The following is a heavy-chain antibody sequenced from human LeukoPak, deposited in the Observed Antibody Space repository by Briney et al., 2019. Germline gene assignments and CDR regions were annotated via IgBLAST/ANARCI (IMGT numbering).Heavy chain of an antibody. V-gene: IGHV1-69*01. J-gene: IGHJ4*02. CDR1: GGTFSSYA. CDR3: ARSPCGGDCYFDY. Sequence: SVKVSCKASGGTFSSYAISWVRQAPGQGLEWMGGIIPIFGTANYAQKFQGRVTITADESTSTAYMELSSLRSEDTAVYYCARSPCGGDCYFDYWGQGTLVTVSS. CDR2: IIPIFGTA. D-gene: IGHD2-21*02.